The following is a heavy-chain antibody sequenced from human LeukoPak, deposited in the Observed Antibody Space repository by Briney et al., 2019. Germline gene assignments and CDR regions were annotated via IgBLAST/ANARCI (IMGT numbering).Heavy chain of an antibody. Sequence: ASVKVSCKASGYTFTSYAIHWVRQAPGQRLEWMGWINAGNGNTKYSQKFQGRVTITRDTSASTAYMELSSLRSEDTAVYYCARSIMITFGGVIAPGYWGQGTLVTVSS. V-gene: IGHV1-3*01. D-gene: IGHD3-16*02. CDR1: GYTFTSYA. CDR3: ARSIMITFGGVIAPGY. CDR2: INAGNGNT. J-gene: IGHJ4*02.